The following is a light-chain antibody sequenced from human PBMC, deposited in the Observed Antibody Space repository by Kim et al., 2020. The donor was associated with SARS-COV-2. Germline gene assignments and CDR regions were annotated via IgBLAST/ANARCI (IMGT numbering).Light chain of an antibody. CDR2: KDN. CDR3: QSYDSTNQV. Sequence: GKTVTISCTRSSGSIASNYVHGYQQRPGSAPTTVIYKDNQRPSGVPDRFSGSIDSSSNSASLSISGLKTEDEADYYCQSYDSTNQVFGGGTQLTVL. CDR1: SGSIASNY. V-gene: IGLV6-57*03. J-gene: IGLJ3*02.